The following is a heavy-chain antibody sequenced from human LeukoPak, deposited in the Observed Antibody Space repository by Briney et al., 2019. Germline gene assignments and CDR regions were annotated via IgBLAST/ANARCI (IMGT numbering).Heavy chain of an antibody. J-gene: IGHJ4*02. CDR3: AREQRVPIPERGY. Sequence: SETLSLTCTVSGGSISSYYWSWIRQPPGKGLEWIGYIYYSGSTNYNPSLKSRVTISVDTSKNQFSLKLSSVTAADTAVYYCAREQRVPIPERGYWGQGTLVTVSS. V-gene: IGHV4-59*12. D-gene: IGHD1-14*01. CDR2: IYYSGST. CDR1: GGSISSYY.